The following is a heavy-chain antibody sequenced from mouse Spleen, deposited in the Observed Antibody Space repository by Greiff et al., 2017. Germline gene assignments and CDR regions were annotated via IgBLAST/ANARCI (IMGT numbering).Heavy chain of an antibody. V-gene: IGHV1-26*01. CDR3: ARDYRYAFAY. CDR1: GYTFTDYY. Sequence: VQLQQSGPELVKPGASVKISCKASGYTFTDYYMNWVKQSHGKSLEWIGDINPNNGGTSYNQKFKGKATLTVDKSSSTAYMELRSLTSEDSAVYYCARDYRYAFAYWGQGTLVTVSA. D-gene: IGHD2-14*01. CDR2: INPNNGGT. J-gene: IGHJ3*01.